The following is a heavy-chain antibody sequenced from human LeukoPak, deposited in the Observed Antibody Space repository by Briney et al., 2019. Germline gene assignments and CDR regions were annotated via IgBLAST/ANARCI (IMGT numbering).Heavy chain of an antibody. D-gene: IGHD3-3*01. CDR1: GGSISSGSYY. J-gene: IGHJ3*02. V-gene: IGHV4-61*02. CDR3: ARDHYDFWSGYCLVGAI. CDR2: IYTSGST. Sequence: PSETLSLTCTVSGGSISSGSYYWSWIRQPAGKGLEWIGRIYTSGSTNYNPSLKSRVTISVDTSKNQFSLKLSSVTAADTAVYYCARDHYDFWSGYCLVGAIWGQGTMVTVSS.